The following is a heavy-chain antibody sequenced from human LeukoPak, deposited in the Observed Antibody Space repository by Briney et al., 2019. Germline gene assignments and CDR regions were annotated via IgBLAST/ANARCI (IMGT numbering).Heavy chain of an antibody. V-gene: IGHV3-23*01. CDR2: ISGSGGST. CDR1: GFTFSSYG. D-gene: IGHD3-10*01. J-gene: IGHJ4*02. Sequence: GGSLRLSCAASGFTFSSYGMSWVRQAPGKGLEWVSAISGSGGSTYYADSVKGRFTISRDNSKNTLYLQMNNLRAEDTAVYYCAKHRGYYNYFDYWGQGTLVTVSS. CDR3: AKHRGYYNYFDY.